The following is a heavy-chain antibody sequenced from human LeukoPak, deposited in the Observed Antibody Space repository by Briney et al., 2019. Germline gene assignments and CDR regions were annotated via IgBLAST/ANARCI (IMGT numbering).Heavy chain of an antibody. Sequence: GGSLRLSCAASGFTFSSYSMSWVRQAPGKGLEWVSYISSSSSTIYYADSVKGRFTISRDNAKNSLYLQMNSLRDEDTAVYYCARDGERTDYKHYYYYYGMDVWGQGTTVTVSS. J-gene: IGHJ6*02. D-gene: IGHD4-11*01. CDR1: GFTFSSYS. CDR2: ISSSSSTI. V-gene: IGHV3-48*02. CDR3: ARDGERTDYKHYYYYYGMDV.